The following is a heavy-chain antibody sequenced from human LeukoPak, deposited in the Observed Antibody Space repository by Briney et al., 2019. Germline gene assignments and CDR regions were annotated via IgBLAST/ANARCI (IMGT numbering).Heavy chain of an antibody. D-gene: IGHD6-13*01. V-gene: IGHV3-73*01. CDR3: TRVAAAKYNWFDP. CDR2: IRSKANSYAT. J-gene: IGHJ5*02. Sequence: PGGSLKLSCAASGFTFSGSAMHWVRQASGKGLEWVGRIRSKANSYATAYAASVKGRFTISRDDSKNTAYLQMNSLKTEDTAVYYCTRVAAAKYNWFDPRGQGTLVTVSS. CDR1: GFTFSGSA.